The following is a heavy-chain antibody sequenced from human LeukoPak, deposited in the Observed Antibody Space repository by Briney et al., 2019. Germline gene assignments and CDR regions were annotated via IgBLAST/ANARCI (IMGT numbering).Heavy chain of an antibody. CDR2: IGYDGSNK. Sequence: PGGSLRLSCAASGFTFSSYGMHWVRQAPGKGLEWVAFIGYDGSNKYTADSARGRFTLSRDNSKDTLYLQMNSLRAEDTAVYYCAKRGGPTVTTSNFHMDVWGKGTTVTVSS. J-gene: IGHJ6*03. D-gene: IGHD4-17*01. CDR1: GFTFSSYG. CDR3: AKRGGPTVTTSNFHMDV. V-gene: IGHV3-30*02.